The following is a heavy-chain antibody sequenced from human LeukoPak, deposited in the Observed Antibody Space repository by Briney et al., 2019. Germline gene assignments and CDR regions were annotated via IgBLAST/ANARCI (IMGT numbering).Heavy chain of an antibody. V-gene: IGHV3-23*01. J-gene: IGHJ4*02. CDR1: GFTFSSYA. Sequence: GGSLRLSCAASGFTFSSYAMSWVRQAPGKGLEWVSAISGSGGSTYYADSVKGRFTISRDNSKNTLYLQMNSLKTEDTAIYYCTTNEPDCSTINCHDSGVDFDYWGQGTLVTVSS. D-gene: IGHD2-15*01. CDR3: TTNEPDCSTINCHDSGVDFDY. CDR2: ISGSGGST.